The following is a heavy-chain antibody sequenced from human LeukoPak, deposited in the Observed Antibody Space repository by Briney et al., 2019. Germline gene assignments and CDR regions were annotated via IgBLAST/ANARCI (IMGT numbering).Heavy chain of an antibody. CDR3: ARQYCGGDCEGAFDI. V-gene: IGHV3-7*01. J-gene: IGHJ3*02. CDR2: IKQDGSEK. D-gene: IGHD2-21*01. Sequence: SGGSLRLSCAASGFTFSSYWMSWVRQAPGKGLEWVANIKQDGSEKYYVDSVKGRLTISRDNAKNSLYLQMNSLRAEDTAVYYCARQYCGGDCEGAFDIWGQGTMVTVSS. CDR1: GFTFSSYW.